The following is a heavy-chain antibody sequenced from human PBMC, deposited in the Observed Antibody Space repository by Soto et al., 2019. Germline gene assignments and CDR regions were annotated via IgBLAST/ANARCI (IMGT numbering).Heavy chain of an antibody. CDR2: MYNRGST. D-gene: IGHD2-2*01. V-gene: IGHV4-59*08. CDR1: GASIKSYY. Sequence: QVQLQESGPGLVKPSETLSLTSSVSGASIKSYYWSWFRQPPGKGLEWIGYMYNRGSTNYNPSLKSRVTLSIDTSKNQFSLNLTSVTAADTAVYYCARLEVGLWYFDLWGRGTLVTVSS. CDR3: ARLEVGLWYFDL. J-gene: IGHJ2*01.